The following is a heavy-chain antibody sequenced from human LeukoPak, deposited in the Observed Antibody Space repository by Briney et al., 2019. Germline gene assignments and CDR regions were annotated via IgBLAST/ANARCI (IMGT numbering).Heavy chain of an antibody. J-gene: IGHJ4*02. CDR1: GGSISSYY. D-gene: IGHD5-12*01. CDR2: ISYSGST. V-gene: IGHV4-59*08. CDR3: ARQGEYSGYQAFDY. Sequence: SETLSLTCTVSGGSISSYYWSWIRQPPGKGLEWIGYISYSGSTNYNPSLKSRVTISVDTSKNQFSLKRSSVTAADTAVYYCARQGEYSGYQAFDYWGQGTLVTVSS.